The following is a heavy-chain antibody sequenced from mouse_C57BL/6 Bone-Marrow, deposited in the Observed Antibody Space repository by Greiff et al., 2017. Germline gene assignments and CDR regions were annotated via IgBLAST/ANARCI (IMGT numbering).Heavy chain of an antibody. CDR2: ISSGGDYI. V-gene: IGHV5-9-1*02. CDR1: GFTFSSYA. Sequence: EVQRVESGEGLVKPGGSLKLSCAASGFTFSSYAMSWVRQTPEKRLEWVAYISSGGDYIYYADTVKGRFTISRDNARNTLYLQMSSLKSEDTAMYYCTRERSHYYGSSYWYFDVWGTGTTVTVSS. J-gene: IGHJ1*03. D-gene: IGHD1-1*01. CDR3: TRERSHYYGSSYWYFDV.